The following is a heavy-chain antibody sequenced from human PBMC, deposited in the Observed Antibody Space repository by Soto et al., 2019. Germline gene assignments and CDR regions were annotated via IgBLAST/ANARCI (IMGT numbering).Heavy chain of an antibody. CDR2: IIPIFGTA. J-gene: IGHJ5*02. Sequence: QVQLVQSGAEVKKPGSSVKVSCKASGCTFSSYAISWVRQAPGQGLEWMGGIIPIFGTANYAQKFQGRVTITADESTSTAYMELSSLRSEDTAVYYCARDAYDCTNGVCFWFDPWGQGTLVTVSS. CDR1: GCTFSSYA. CDR3: ARDAYDCTNGVCFWFDP. V-gene: IGHV1-69*01. D-gene: IGHD2-8*01.